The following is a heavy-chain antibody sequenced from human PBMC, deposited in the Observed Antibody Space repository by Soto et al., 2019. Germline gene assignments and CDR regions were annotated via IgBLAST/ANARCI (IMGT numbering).Heavy chain of an antibody. Sequence: EVPLVQSGGGLVQPGGSVTLSCAASGFTFSGSVIHWVRQASGRGLEWVGRIRAKVNNFATAYAASVKGRFTVSRDDSRSTAYLQMNSLKIEDTAVYYCVTGAAGTLRLDPWGQGTLVSVSS. CDR1: GFTFSGSV. J-gene: IGHJ5*02. CDR3: VTGAAGTLRLDP. V-gene: IGHV3-73*01. D-gene: IGHD1-26*01. CDR2: IRAKVNNFAT.